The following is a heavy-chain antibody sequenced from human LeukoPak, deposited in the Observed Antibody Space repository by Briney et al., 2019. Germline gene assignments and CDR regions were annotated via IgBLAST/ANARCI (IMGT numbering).Heavy chain of an antibody. CDR3: ASSTMVVTPLSDHIDY. D-gene: IGHD4-23*01. J-gene: IGHJ4*02. V-gene: IGHV4-34*01. Sequence: PSETLSLTCAVYGGSFSGYYWSWIRQPPGKGLEWIGEINHSGSTNYNPSLKSRVTISVVTSKNQFSLKLSSVTAADTAVYYCASSTMVVTPLSDHIDYWGQGTLVTVSS. CDR2: INHSGST. CDR1: GGSFSGYY.